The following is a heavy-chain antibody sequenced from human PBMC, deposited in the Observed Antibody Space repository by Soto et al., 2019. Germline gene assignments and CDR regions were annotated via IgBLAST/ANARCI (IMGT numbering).Heavy chain of an antibody. D-gene: IGHD3-3*01. CDR1: GGTFSSYA. CDR2: IIPIFGTA. V-gene: IGHV1-69*13. Sequence: SVKVSCKASGGTFSSYAISWVRQAPGQGLEWMGGIIPIFGTANYAQKFQGRVTITADESTSTAYMELSSLRSEDTAVYYCARESAIFGAGKTDYYYYGMDVWGQGTTVTVSS. J-gene: IGHJ6*02. CDR3: ARESAIFGAGKTDYYYYGMDV.